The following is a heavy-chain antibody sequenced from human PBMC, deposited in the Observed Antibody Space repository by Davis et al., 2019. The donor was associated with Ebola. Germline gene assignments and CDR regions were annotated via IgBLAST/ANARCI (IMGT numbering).Heavy chain of an antibody. J-gene: IGHJ4*02. D-gene: IGHD5-12*01. CDR2: ISGYSSTI. Sequence: GESLKISCAASGITLSSYSMNWVRQAPGKGLEWVSYISGYSSTISYADSVKGRFTISRDNSKNTLYLQMNSLRAEDTAVYYCAREGPRKGSGYDLGDYFDYWGQGTLVTVSS. V-gene: IGHV3-48*01. CDR3: AREGPRKGSGYDLGDYFDY. CDR1: GITLSSYS.